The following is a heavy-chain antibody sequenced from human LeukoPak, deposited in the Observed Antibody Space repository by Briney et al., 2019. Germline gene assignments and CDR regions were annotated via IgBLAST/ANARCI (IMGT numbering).Heavy chain of an antibody. CDR1: GYTFTSYG. CDR3: ALAGTYYYDSSGYLTPFDY. J-gene: IGHJ4*02. CDR2: ISAYNGNT. D-gene: IGHD3-22*01. Sequence: ASVKVSCKASGYTFTSYGISWVRQAPGQGLEWMGCISAYNGNTNYAQKLQGRVTMTTNTSTSTAYMELRSLRSDDTAVYYCALAGTYYYDSSGYLTPFDYWGQGTLVTVSS. V-gene: IGHV1-18*01.